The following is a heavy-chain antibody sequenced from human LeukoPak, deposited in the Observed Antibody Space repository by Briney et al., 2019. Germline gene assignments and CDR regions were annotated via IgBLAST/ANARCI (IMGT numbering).Heavy chain of an antibody. CDR3: ARDHSSSWSTNAFDI. D-gene: IGHD6-13*01. J-gene: IGHJ3*02. Sequence: SETLSLTCAVSGYSISSGYYWGWIRQPPGKGLEWIGSICHSGSTYYNPSLKSRVTISVDTSKNQFSLKLSSVTAADTAVYYCARDHSSSWSTNAFDIWGQGTMVTVSS. V-gene: IGHV4-38-2*02. CDR1: GYSISSGYY. CDR2: ICHSGST.